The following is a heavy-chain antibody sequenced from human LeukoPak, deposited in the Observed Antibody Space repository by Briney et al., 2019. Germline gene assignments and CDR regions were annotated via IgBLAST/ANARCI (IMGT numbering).Heavy chain of an antibody. CDR1: GFTFSSYS. Sequence: GGSLRLSCAASGFTFSSYSMSWVRQAPGKGLEWVSSISSSSSYIYYADSVKGRFTISRDNAKNSLYLQMNSLRAEDTAVYYCARDRCSSTSCYSGYWGQGTLVTVSS. V-gene: IGHV3-21*01. J-gene: IGHJ4*02. CDR3: ARDRCSSTSCYSGY. CDR2: ISSSSSYI. D-gene: IGHD2-2*01.